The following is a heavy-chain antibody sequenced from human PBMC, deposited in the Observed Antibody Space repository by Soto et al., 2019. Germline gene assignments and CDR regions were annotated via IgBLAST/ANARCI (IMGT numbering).Heavy chain of an antibody. J-gene: IGHJ5*02. CDR1: GYTFTSYD. D-gene: IGHD2-15*01. V-gene: IGHV1-8*01. CDR3: ARGRGYCSGGSCYPRFDP. CDR2: MNPNSGNT. Sequence: ASVKVSCKASGYTFTSYDINWVRQATGQGLEWMGWMNPNSGNTGYAQKFQGRVTMTRNTSISTAYTELSSLRSEDTAVYYCARGRGYCSGGSCYPRFDPWGQGTLVTVSS.